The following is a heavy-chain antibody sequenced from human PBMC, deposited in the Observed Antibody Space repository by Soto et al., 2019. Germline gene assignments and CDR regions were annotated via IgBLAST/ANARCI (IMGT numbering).Heavy chain of an antibody. Sequence: QVHLVQSGAEVKKPGASVKVSCKASGYTFTSYGITWVRQAPGQGLEWMGWISAHNGNTDYAQKPEGRVIVTRDTSTSTAYMELRSLISADTAVYDCARGRYGDYWGQGALVTVSS. CDR1: GYTFTSYG. V-gene: IGHV1-18*01. J-gene: IGHJ4*02. CDR3: ARGRYGDY. CDR2: ISAHNGNT. D-gene: IGHD1-1*01.